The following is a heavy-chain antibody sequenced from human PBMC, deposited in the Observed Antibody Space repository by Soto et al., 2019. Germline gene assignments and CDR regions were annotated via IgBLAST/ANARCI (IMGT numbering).Heavy chain of an antibody. Sequence: GGSLRLSCAASGFTFSSYAMSWVRQAPGKGLEWVSAISGSGGSTYYADSVKGRFTISRDNSKHTLYLQMNSLRAADTAVYYCAKGRIAAAGGSPPRDGMDVWGQGTTVTVSS. CDR3: AKGRIAAAGGSPPRDGMDV. CDR2: ISGSGGST. J-gene: IGHJ6*02. D-gene: IGHD6-13*01. V-gene: IGHV3-23*01. CDR1: GFTFSSYA.